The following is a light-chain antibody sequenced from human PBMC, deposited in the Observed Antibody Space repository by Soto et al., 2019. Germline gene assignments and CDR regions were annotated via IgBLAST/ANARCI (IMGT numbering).Light chain of an antibody. CDR2: AAS. V-gene: IGKV3-15*01. J-gene: IGKJ1*01. CDR3: QQYNNWPPWK. CDR1: QSVSSN. Sequence: EIVMTQSPATLSVSPGERVTLSCRASQSVSSNLAWYQYIPGQAPRLLIYAASTRATDIPARFSGSGSGTEFTLTISSLQSEDFAVYYCQQYNNWPPWKFGQGTKV.